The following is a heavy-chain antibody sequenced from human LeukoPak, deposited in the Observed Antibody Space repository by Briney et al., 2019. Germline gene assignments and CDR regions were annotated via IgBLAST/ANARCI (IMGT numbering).Heavy chain of an antibody. CDR1: GYTFTGYY. V-gene: IGHV1-2*02. J-gene: IGHJ6*02. Sequence: ASVKVSCKASGYTFTGYYMHWVRQAPGQGLEWMGWINPNSGGTNYAQKFQGRVTMTRDTSISTAYMELSRLRSDDTAVYYCARGGITGTTKVDCYYYGMDVWGQGTTVTVSS. D-gene: IGHD1-20*01. CDR3: ARGGITGTTKVDCYYYGMDV. CDR2: INPNSGGT.